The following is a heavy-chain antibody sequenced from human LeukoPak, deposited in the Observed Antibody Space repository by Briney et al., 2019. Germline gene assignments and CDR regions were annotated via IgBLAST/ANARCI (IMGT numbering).Heavy chain of an antibody. CDR2: IKQEGSEK. Sequence: GGSLRLSCAASGFTFSSYWMSWVRQAPGKGLEWVANIKQEGSEKYYVDSVKGRFTISRDNAKNSLYLQMNSLRAEDTAVYYCARDTYDSSGYVDYWGQGTLVTVSS. CDR3: ARDTYDSSGYVDY. CDR1: GFTFSSYW. D-gene: IGHD3-22*01. J-gene: IGHJ4*02. V-gene: IGHV3-7*01.